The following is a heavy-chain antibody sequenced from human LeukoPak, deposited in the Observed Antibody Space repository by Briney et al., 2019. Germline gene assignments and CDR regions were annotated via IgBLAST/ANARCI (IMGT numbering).Heavy chain of an antibody. CDR3: AKDSSSGWTFFDY. CDR1: GFTFDDYA. Sequence: GGSLRLSCAASGFTFDDYAMHWVRQAPGKGLEWVSLISWDGGSTYYADSVKGRFTISRDNSKNSLYLQMNSLRAEDTALYYCAKDSSSGWTFFDYWGQGTLVTVSS. J-gene: IGHJ4*02. CDR2: ISWDGGST. V-gene: IGHV3-43D*03. D-gene: IGHD6-19*01.